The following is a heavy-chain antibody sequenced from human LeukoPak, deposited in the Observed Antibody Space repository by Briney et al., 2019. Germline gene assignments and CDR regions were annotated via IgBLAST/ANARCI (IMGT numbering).Heavy chain of an antibody. D-gene: IGHD6-19*01. CDR3: ARSYDESYSSGWYWFDP. CDR1: GFAFSSYA. J-gene: IGHJ5*02. CDR2: ISYDGSNK. Sequence: GRSLRLSCAASGFAFSSYAMHWVRQAPGKGLEWVAVISYDGSNKYYADSVKGRFTISRDNSKNTLYLQMNSLIAEDTAVYYCARSYDESYSSGWYWFDPWGQGTLVTVSS. V-gene: IGHV3-30-3*01.